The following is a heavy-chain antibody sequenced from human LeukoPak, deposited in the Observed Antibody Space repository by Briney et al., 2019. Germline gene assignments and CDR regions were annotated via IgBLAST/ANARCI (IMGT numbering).Heavy chain of an antibody. J-gene: IGHJ4*02. V-gene: IGHV1-69*13. CDR2: IIPIFGTA. Sequence: AASVKVSCKAYGGTFSSYAISWVRQAPGQGLEWMGGIIPIFGTANYAQKFQGRVTITADESTSTAYMELSSLRSEDTAVYYCARVVTPEYYYGSGAYYFDYWGQGTLVTVSS. CDR3: ARVVTPEYYYGSGAYYFDY. D-gene: IGHD3-10*01. CDR1: GGTFSSYA.